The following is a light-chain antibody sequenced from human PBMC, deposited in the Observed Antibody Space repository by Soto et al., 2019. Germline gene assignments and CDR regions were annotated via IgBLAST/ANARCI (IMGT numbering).Light chain of an antibody. V-gene: IGKV3-15*01. CDR2: GAS. CDR1: QSVSSY. CDR3: QQYNNWPPVT. Sequence: IVLTHSPATLSFSPGEIATLSCRASQSVSSYLAWYQQKPGQAPRLLIYGASTSATGIPDRFSGSGSGTEFTLTISSLQSEDFAVYYCQQYNNWPPVTFGQGTKVDI. J-gene: IGKJ1*01.